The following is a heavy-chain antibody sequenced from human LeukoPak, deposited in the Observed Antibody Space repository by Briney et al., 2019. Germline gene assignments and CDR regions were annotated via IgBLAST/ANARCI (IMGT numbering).Heavy chain of an antibody. V-gene: IGHV4-34*01. CDR2: INHSGST. CDR3: ARANYYDSRGALDY. D-gene: IGHD3-22*01. CDR1: GGSFSGYY. J-gene: IGHJ4*02. Sequence: KSSETLSLTCAVYGGSFSGYYWSWIRQPPGKGLEWIGEINHSGSTNYNPSLKSRVTISVDTSKNQFSLKLSSVTAADTAVYHCARANYYDSRGALDYWGQGTLVTVSS.